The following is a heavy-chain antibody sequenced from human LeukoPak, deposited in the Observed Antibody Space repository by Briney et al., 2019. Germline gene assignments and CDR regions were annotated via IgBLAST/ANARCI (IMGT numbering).Heavy chain of an antibody. J-gene: IGHJ5*02. CDR2: INPDNGGT. CDR3: TREARVGNWFDP. Sequence: ASVKVSCRASGYTFTDYYIHWVRQAPGQGLEWMGWINPDNGGTNYAQKFQGWVTMTRDTSIRTVYMDLSRLRSDDTAVFYCTREARVGNWFDPWGQGTQVTVSS. V-gene: IGHV1-2*04. D-gene: IGHD2-2*01. CDR1: GYTFTDYY.